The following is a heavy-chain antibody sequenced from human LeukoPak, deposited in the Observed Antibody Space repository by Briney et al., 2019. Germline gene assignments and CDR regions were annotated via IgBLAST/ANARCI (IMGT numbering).Heavy chain of an antibody. V-gene: IGHV3-23*01. CDR3: ATHRALYTIFGVAYDP. CDR1: GFTFSSYA. D-gene: IGHD3-3*01. Sequence: HSGGSLRLSCAASGFTFSSYAMSWVRQAPGKGLEWVSTISGSGGSTKYADSVKGRFTISRDNSKNTLYLQMNSLRAEDTAVYYCATHRALYTIFGVAYDPWGQGTLVTVSS. CDR2: ISGSGGST. J-gene: IGHJ5*02.